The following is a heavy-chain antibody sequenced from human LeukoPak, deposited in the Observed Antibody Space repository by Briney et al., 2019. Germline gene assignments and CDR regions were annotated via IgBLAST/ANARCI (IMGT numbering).Heavy chain of an antibody. D-gene: IGHD3-9*01. CDR3: ARRGYDILTGYYNLNYYYMDV. Sequence: SETLSLTCAVSGGSISSSNWWSWVRQPPGKGLEWIESIYYSGSTYYNPSLKSRVTISVDTSKNQFSLKLSSVTAADTAVYYCARRGYDILTGYYNLNYYYMDVWGKGTTVTISS. CDR2: IYYSGST. J-gene: IGHJ6*03. V-gene: IGHV4-39*01. CDR1: GGSISSSNW.